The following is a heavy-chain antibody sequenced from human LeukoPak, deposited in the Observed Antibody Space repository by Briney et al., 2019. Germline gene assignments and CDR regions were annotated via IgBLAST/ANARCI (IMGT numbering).Heavy chain of an antibody. CDR1: GYSFTSNW. CDR2: IYPGDSET. Sequence: KDGESLKISCKGSGYSFTSNWIGWVRQMPGKGLEWMGIIYPGDSETRYSPSFQGQVTISADKSISTAYLQWSSLKASDTAMYYCVRSRGYSYGYSYYFDYWGQGTLVTVSS. CDR3: VRSRGYSYGYSYYFDY. D-gene: IGHD5-18*01. J-gene: IGHJ4*02. V-gene: IGHV5-51*01.